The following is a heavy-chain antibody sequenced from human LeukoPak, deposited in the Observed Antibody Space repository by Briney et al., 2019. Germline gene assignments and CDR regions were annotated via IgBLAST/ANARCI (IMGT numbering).Heavy chain of an antibody. CDR3: ARSDYYGSGYFDY. CDR2: IYSGGST. V-gene: IGHV3-66*01. Sequence: GRSLRLSCAASGFTVSSNYMSWVRQAPGKGLEWVSVIYSGGSTYYADSVKGRFTISRDNSKNTLYLQMNSLRAEDTAVYYCARSDYYGSGYFDYWGQGTLVTVSS. J-gene: IGHJ4*02. CDR1: GFTVSSNY. D-gene: IGHD3-10*01.